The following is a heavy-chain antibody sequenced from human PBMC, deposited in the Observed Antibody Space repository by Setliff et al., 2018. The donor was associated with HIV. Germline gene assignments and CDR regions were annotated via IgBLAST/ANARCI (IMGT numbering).Heavy chain of an antibody. CDR2: IIPIFGST. V-gene: IGHV1-69*13. CDR3: ARDDHYYDSGSYYSDWYFDL. D-gene: IGHD3-10*01. J-gene: IGHJ2*01. Sequence: SVKVSCKASGGSFRNNVINWVRQAPGQGLEWMGGIIPIFGSTKYAQKFQGRVTITADESTSTADMELSSLRSEDTAVYYCARDDHYYDSGSYYSDWYFDLWGRGTLVTVSS. CDR1: GGSFRNNV.